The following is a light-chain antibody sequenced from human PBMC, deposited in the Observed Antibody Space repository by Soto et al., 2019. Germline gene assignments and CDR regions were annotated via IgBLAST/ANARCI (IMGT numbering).Light chain of an antibody. CDR2: GVT. J-gene: IGLJ1*01. CDR3: CSYTTDLTPYV. Sequence: QSVLTQPASVSGSPGQSITISCTGTSSDIGGHDDVSWYQQHPGKVPKLLIYGVTDRPSGVSNRFSGSKSGNVASLTISGPHAEEHPDSYCCSYTTDLTPYVFGTGTKVT. V-gene: IGLV2-14*03. CDR1: SSDIGGHDD.